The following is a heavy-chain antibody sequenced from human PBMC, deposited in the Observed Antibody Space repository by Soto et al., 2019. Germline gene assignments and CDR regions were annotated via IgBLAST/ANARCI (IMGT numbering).Heavy chain of an antibody. CDR2: IWYDGTNK. CDR1: GFRFSTYG. CDR3: ARTDCDSSTCPSDLVGATTMDY. Sequence: QVQLVESGGGVVQTGRSLRLSCGASGFRFSTYGMHWVRQAPGKGLEWVAVIWYDGTNKKYADSVKGRFTISRDNSKSTPYLQMNTLRAEDTGVYYCARTDCDSSTCPSDLVGATTMDYWGQGTPVTVSS. J-gene: IGHJ4*02. V-gene: IGHV3-33*01. D-gene: IGHD1-26*01.